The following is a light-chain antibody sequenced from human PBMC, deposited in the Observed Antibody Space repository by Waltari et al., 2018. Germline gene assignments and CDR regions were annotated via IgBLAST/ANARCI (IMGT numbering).Light chain of an antibody. CDR3: CSYAGSFDLV. CDR2: DVR. J-gene: IGLJ2*01. V-gene: IGLV2-11*01. CDR1: YSNIGRFVF. Sequence: QSALAQPPSVSGSPGQSVTFSCAGDYSNIGRFVFVSWYQQHPGKVPKLLIYDVRKRPSGVSARFSGSKAGNTASLTISGLQAEDEADYYCCSYAGSFDLVFGGGTKLTVL.